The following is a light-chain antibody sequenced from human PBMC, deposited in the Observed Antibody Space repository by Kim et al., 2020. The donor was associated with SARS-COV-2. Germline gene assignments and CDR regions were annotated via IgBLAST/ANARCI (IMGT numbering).Light chain of an antibody. CDR2: SND. CDR1: SSNIGSNT. CDR3: AAWDDSLNGWV. J-gene: IGLJ3*02. Sequence: GRRVTISFSGSSSNIGSNTVNWYHQFPGTAPKLLIYSNDQRPSGVPDRFSGSKSGTSASLAISGLQSEDEVDYYCAAWDDSLNGWVFGGGTQLTVL. V-gene: IGLV1-44*01.